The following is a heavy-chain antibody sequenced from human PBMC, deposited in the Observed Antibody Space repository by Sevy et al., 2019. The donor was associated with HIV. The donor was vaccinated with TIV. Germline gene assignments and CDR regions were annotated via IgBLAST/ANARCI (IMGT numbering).Heavy chain of an antibody. Sequence: GGSLRLSCAASGFTFSDHYMEWVRQAPGKGLEWVGRIRNKADSYTTEYAASEKGRFTISRDDSKNSLYLLMNSLKTEDTGVYYCATHAGIAAAGRVFDYWGQRTLVTVSS. D-gene: IGHD6-13*01. V-gene: IGHV3-72*01. J-gene: IGHJ4*02. CDR3: ATHAGIAAAGRVFDY. CDR2: IRNKADSYTT. CDR1: GFTFSDHY.